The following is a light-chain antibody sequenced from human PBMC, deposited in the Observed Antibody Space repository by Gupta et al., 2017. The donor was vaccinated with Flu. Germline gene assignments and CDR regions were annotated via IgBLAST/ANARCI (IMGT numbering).Light chain of an antibody. CDR2: DAS. Sequence: DIQMTQSPSSLSASLGDRVTITCQASQDIINYLNWYQQKPGKAPKLLIYDASNCETGVPSRFSGSGSGTDFTFTISSLQPEDVATYYCQQDYNLLFTFGPGTKVDIK. CDR3: QQDYNLLFT. V-gene: IGKV1-33*01. CDR1: QDIINY. J-gene: IGKJ3*01.